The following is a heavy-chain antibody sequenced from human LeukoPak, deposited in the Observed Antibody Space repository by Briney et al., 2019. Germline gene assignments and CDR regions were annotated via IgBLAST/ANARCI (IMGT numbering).Heavy chain of an antibody. CDR3: ARGRYYYDSSGPWVVDV. Sequence: ASVKVSCKASGGTFSSYAISWVRQAPGQGLEWMGGIIPTFGTANYAQKFQGRVTITADESTSTAYMELSSLRSEDTAVYYCARGRYYYDSSGPWVVDVWGQGTTVTVFS. V-gene: IGHV1-69*13. D-gene: IGHD3-22*01. J-gene: IGHJ6*02. CDR2: IIPTFGTA. CDR1: GGTFSSYA.